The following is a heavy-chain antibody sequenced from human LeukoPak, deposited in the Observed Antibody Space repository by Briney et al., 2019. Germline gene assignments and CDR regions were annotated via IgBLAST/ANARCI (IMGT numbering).Heavy chain of an antibody. CDR2: INAGNGNT. CDR1: GYTFTSYA. Sequence: ASVKVSCKASGYTFTSYAMHWVRQSPGQRRKWMRWINAGNGNTKYSQKFQGRVTITRDTSASTAYMELSRLRSEDTAVYYCERVGTRYYDIQPLFDYWGQGTLVTVSS. V-gene: IGHV1-3*01. J-gene: IGHJ4*02. D-gene: IGHD3-9*01. CDR3: ERVGTRYYDIQPLFDY.